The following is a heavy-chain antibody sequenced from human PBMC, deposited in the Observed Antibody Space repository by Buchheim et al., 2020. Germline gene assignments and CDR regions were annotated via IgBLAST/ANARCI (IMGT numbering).Heavy chain of an antibody. D-gene: IGHD3-9*01. CDR3: AREGIYDILTGYPFYYYYGVDV. V-gene: IGHV4-34*01. J-gene: IGHJ6*02. CDR1: GGSFSGYY. Sequence: QVQLQQWGAGLLKPSETLSLTCAVYGGSFSGYYWSWIRQPPGKGLEWIGEINHSGSTNYNPSLKSRVTISVDTSKNQFSLKLSSVTAADTAVYYCAREGIYDILTGYPFYYYYGVDVWGQGTT. CDR2: INHSGST.